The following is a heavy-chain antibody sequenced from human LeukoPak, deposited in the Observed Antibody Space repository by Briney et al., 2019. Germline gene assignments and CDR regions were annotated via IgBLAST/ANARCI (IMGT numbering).Heavy chain of an antibody. V-gene: IGHV1-18*01. CDR2: ISAYNGNT. Sequence: ASVKVSCEASGYTFTSYGISWVRQAPGQGLEWMGWISAYNGNTNYAQKLQGRVTMTTDTSTSTAYMELRSLRSDDTAVYYCARYLRDWNYPDYWGQGTLVTVSS. CDR3: ARYLRDWNYPDY. CDR1: GYTFTSYG. J-gene: IGHJ4*02. D-gene: IGHD1-7*01.